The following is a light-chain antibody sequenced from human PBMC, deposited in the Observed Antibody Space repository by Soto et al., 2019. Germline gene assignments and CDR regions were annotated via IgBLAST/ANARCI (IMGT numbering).Light chain of an antibody. V-gene: IGLV7-43*01. CDR3: LPYYGGAQLL. Sequence: QTVVTQEPSLTVSPGGTVTLTCASSTGAVTSGYYPNWFQQKPGQAPRALTYSTSNKHSWTPARFSGSLLGGKAALTLSGVQPEDEAEYYCLPYYGGAQLLFGGGTKLTVL. CDR1: TGAVTSGYY. CDR2: STS. J-gene: IGLJ2*01.